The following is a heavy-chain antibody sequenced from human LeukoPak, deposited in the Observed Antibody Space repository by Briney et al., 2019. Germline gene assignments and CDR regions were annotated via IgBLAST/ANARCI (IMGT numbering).Heavy chain of an antibody. Sequence: SETLSLTCTVSGGSISSGGYYWSWIRQHPGKGLEWIGYIYYSGSTYYNPSLKSRVAISVDTSKNQFSLKLSSVTAADTAVYYCARGGYQNWFDPWGQGTLVTVSS. CDR2: IYYSGST. V-gene: IGHV4-31*03. J-gene: IGHJ5*02. CDR1: GGSISSGGYY. D-gene: IGHD2-15*01. CDR3: ARGGYQNWFDP.